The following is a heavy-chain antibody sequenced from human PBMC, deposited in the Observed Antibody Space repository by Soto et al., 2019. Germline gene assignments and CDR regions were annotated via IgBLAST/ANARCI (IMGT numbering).Heavy chain of an antibody. V-gene: IGHV1-3*05. J-gene: IGHJ6*02. CDR3: ARDDRRGSSGTYKYYGMDV. CDR2: INAGNGNT. Sequence: QVQLLQSGAEEKKPGASVKVTCKASGYTFTSYAMHWVRQAPGQRLEWMGWINAGNGNTKYSQKFQGRVTITRDTSASTAYMELSSLRSEDTAVYYCARDDRRGSSGTYKYYGMDVWGQGTTVTVSS. CDR1: GYTFTSYA. D-gene: IGHD6-19*01.